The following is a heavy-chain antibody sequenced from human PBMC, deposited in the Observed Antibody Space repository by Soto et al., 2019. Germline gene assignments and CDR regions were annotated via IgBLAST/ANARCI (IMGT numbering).Heavy chain of an antibody. J-gene: IGHJ6*02. Sequence: SGPTLVNPAQTLTLTCTFSGFSLKTDGMCVSWIRQPPGKALEWLARIDWDDDEFYSTSLKTRLIISKDTSKNQVVLTMTNMDPVDTATYYCARVVRGNTKNPPRTDYGMDVWGQGTTVTVSS. CDR1: GFSLKTDGMC. D-gene: IGHD3-10*01. CDR2: IDWDDDE. V-gene: IGHV2-70*17. CDR3: ARVVRGNTKNPPRTDYGMDV.